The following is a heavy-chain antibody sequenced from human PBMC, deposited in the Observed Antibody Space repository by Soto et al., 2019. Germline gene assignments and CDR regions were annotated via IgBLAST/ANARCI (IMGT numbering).Heavy chain of an antibody. CDR3: AKKGLGSLKTYCSGSGCHYAFDI. CDR1: GFTFSSYA. D-gene: IGHD2-15*01. CDR2: ISGGGDGA. Sequence: EVQLLESGGGLVQPGGSLRLSCAASGFTFSSYAMSWVRQAPGKGLEWVSTISGGGDGAYYADSVKGHFTISRDNSKKTLYLQMNSLRAEDTAIYYCAKKGLGSLKTYCSGSGCHYAFDIWGQGTMVTVSS. J-gene: IGHJ3*02. V-gene: IGHV3-23*01.